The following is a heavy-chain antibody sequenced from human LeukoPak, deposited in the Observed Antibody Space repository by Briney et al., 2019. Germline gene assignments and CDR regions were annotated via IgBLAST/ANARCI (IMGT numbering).Heavy chain of an antibody. V-gene: IGHV4-39*07. CDR3: ARVGAWAGVVGTTPYWYFDL. CDR2: IYYSGST. J-gene: IGHJ2*01. CDR1: GGSISSSSYY. D-gene: IGHD1-26*01. Sequence: SETLSLTCTVSGGSISSSSYYWGWIRQPPGKGLEWIGSIYYSGSTYYNPSLKSRVTISVDTSKNQFSLKLSSVTAADTAVYYCARVGAWAGVVGTTPYWYFDLWGRGTLVTVSS.